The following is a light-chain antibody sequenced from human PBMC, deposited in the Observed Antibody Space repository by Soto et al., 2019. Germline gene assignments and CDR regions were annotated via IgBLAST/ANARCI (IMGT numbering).Light chain of an antibody. CDR1: HSLSNNF. CDR2: GVS. Sequence: EIVMTQSPATLSVSPGERATLSCRASHSLSNNFLAWYQQKPGQAPRLLIYGVSSRATGVPDRFIGSGSGTDFTLTISRLEPEDFAVYYCQQYGGSPMYSFGQGTKVDIK. V-gene: IGKV3-20*01. CDR3: QQYGGSPMYS. J-gene: IGKJ2*01.